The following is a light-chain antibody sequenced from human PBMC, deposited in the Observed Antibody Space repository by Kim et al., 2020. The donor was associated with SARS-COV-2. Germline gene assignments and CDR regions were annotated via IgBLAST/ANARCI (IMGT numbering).Light chain of an antibody. CDR3: QQYDNWPWT. Sequence: MSPGERATLPGMASQSVSSTLAWYQLKPGQATRLLVYGASTRATGIAARFSASGSAREFTLTISSLQSEDFAVYYCQQYDNWPWTFGQGTKVDIK. CDR2: GAS. V-gene: IGKV3-15*01. J-gene: IGKJ1*01. CDR1: QSVSST.